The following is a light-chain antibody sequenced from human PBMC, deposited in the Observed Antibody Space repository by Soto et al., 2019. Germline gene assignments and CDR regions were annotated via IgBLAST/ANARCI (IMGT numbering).Light chain of an antibody. Sequence: QSVLTQPASVSGSPGQSITISCTGTSSDVGGYNYVSLYQHHPGKAPKLMIYDVTNRPSGVSNRFSGSKSGNTASLTISGLQAENEADYYCTSYTTSSPYLVFGGGTKHTVL. CDR1: SSDVGGYNY. CDR2: DVT. V-gene: IGLV2-14*03. J-gene: IGLJ3*02. CDR3: TSYTTSSPYLV.